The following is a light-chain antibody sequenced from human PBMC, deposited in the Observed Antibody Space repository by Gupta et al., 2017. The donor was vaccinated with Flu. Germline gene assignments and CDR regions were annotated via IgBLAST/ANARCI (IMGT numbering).Light chain of an antibody. CDR1: QDISNY. CDR2: DAT. J-gene: IGKJ3*01. V-gene: IGKV1-33*01. Sequence: DIQLTQPPPSLSASVGDRGTITCQASQDISNYLNWYQQKPGKAPKVLIYDATNSEVGVPSRFRGSGSGAYFTFTISILHPEDITTYYCQRNPSLAFTFGPGTKVDFK. CDR3: QRNPSLAFT.